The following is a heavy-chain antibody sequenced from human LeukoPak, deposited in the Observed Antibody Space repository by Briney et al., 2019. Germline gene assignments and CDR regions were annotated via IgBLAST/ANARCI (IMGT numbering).Heavy chain of an antibody. Sequence: PGGSLRLSCAASGFTLTSYAMSWVRQAPGKGLEWVSGISADGINIYYVDSVKGRFTISRDKSKNTLHLQMNSLRTEDSALYYCAKSWQTGSTESNPNWFDSWGQGTLVTVSP. D-gene: IGHD1-14*01. V-gene: IGHV3-23*01. CDR1: GFTLTSYA. CDR3: AKSWQTGSTESNPNWFDS. CDR2: ISADGINI. J-gene: IGHJ5*01.